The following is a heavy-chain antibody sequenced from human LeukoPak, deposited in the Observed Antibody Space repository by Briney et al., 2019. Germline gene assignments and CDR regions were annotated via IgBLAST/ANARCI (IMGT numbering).Heavy chain of an antibody. CDR1: GFTFSNYA. J-gene: IGHJ4*02. CDR3: AKVTRSYSSSSDY. D-gene: IGHD6-13*01. Sequence: GGSLRLSCAASGFTFSNYAMSWVRQAPGKGLEWVSGISNNGGSTYYADSVKGRFTISRDNSKNTLYLQMNNLRAEDTAVYYCAKVTRSYSSSSDYWGQGTLVTVSS. CDR2: ISNNGGST. V-gene: IGHV3-23*01.